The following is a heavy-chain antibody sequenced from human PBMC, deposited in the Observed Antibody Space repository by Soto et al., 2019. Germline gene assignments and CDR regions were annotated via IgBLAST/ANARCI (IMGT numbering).Heavy chain of an antibody. D-gene: IGHD5-18*01. Sequence: PSETLSLTCTVSGGSISSSRNYWAWIRQPPGKGLEWLGSIYYTGTTYYNPSLKSQVTISVDTSKNQLSLKVSSVTAADLAIYSCAREDRGDSDGPGNWGQGTLVTVSS. CDR1: GGSISSSRNY. J-gene: IGHJ4*02. CDR3: AREDRGDSDGPGN. CDR2: IYYTGTT. V-gene: IGHV4-39*02.